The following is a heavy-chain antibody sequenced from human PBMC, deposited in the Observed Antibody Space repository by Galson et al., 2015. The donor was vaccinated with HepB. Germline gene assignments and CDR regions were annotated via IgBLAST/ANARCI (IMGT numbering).Heavy chain of an antibody. CDR1: GGTFSTYT. J-gene: IGHJ1*01. D-gene: IGHD3-22*01. CDR3: ARQYDTSGYYPY. Sequence: SVKVSCKASGGTFSTYTLSWVRQASGQGLEWMGGIIPIFGSANYAQKFQGRVTITADESTTTTYMELRRLRSEDTAVYYCARQYDTSGYYPYWGQGTLVTFSS. CDR2: IIPIFGSA. V-gene: IGHV1-69*13.